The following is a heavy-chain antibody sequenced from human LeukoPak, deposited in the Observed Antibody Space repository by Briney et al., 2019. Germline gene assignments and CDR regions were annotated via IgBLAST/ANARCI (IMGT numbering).Heavy chain of an antibody. Sequence: PGGSLRLSCAASGFTFSSYAMSWVRQAPGKGLEWVSAISGSGGSTYYADSVKGRFTISRDNSKNTLYLQMNSLRAEDTAVYYCARSYSSGWYDLYHFDYWGQGTLVTVSS. D-gene: IGHD6-19*01. CDR1: GFTFSSYA. CDR2: ISGSGGST. V-gene: IGHV3-23*01. CDR3: ARSYSSGWYDLYHFDY. J-gene: IGHJ4*02.